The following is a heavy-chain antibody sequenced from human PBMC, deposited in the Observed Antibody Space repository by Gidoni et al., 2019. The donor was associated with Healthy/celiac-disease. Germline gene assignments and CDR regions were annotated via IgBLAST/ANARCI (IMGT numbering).Heavy chain of an antibody. CDR3: ARDGAYSSGWYSFDY. CDR2: IIPILVTA. J-gene: IGHJ4*02. Sequence: QVQLVQAGAEVSKPGSAGKFSCKASGCTFSRYAISWVRQTPGQGLEWMGGIIPILVTANYAQKFEGRVTITADESTSTAYMELSSLISEDTAVYYCARDGAYSSGWYSFDYWGQGTLVTVSS. D-gene: IGHD6-19*01. CDR1: GCTFSRYA. V-gene: IGHV1-69*01.